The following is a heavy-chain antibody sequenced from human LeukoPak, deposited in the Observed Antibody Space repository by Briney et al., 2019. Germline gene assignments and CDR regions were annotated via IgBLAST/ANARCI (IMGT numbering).Heavy chain of an antibody. J-gene: IGHJ4*02. Sequence: PSETLSLTCKVSNYTMNSGYYWSWIRQTPGNGLEWIGETTHSGSTDYSPSLKSRVSVSVDTSKNQFSLRLTSVTAADTAVYYCARVGYSYGYVYWGQGTLVTVSS. CDR1: NYTMNSGYY. CDR3: ARVGYSYGYVY. V-gene: IGHV4-34*01. D-gene: IGHD5-18*01. CDR2: TTHSGST.